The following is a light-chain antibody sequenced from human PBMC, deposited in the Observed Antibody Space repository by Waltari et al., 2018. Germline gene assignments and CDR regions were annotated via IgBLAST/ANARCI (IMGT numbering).Light chain of an antibody. CDR3: HQSYTLPRT. Sequence: EIVLTQSPNSPSVTPKEKVTITCRASQSIGTSIHWYQQKPDQSPKLLIKYASQSFSGVPSRFSGSGSGTDFTLTINSLEAEDAATYYCHQSYTLPRTFGQGTKVEIK. J-gene: IGKJ1*01. CDR2: YAS. V-gene: IGKV6-21*01. CDR1: QSIGTS.